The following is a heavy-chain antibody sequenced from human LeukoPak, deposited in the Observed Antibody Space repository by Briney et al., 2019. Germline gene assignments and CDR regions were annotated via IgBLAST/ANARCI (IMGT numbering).Heavy chain of an antibody. CDR1: GFTFSSYA. J-gene: IGHJ5*02. CDR2: VSGSAGGT. Sequence: PGGSLRLSCAASGFTFSSYAMQWVRQAPGKGLEWVSIVSGSAGGTYYADSVKGRFTISRDNSKNTLYLLMNSLRAEDTAVYYCAKGAAAGLVDWFDPWGQGTLVAVSS. V-gene: IGHV3-23*01. D-gene: IGHD6-13*01. CDR3: AKGAAAGLVDWFDP.